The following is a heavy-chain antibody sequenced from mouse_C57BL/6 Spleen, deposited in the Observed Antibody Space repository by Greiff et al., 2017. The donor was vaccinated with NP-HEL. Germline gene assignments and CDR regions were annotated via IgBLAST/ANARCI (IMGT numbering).Heavy chain of an antibody. J-gene: IGHJ3*01. Sequence: QVQLQQPGAELVKPGASVKLSCKASGYTFTSYWMQWVKQRPGQGLEWIGEIDPSDSYTNYNQKFKGKATLTVDTSSSTAYMQLSSLTSEDSAVCKCAREGMVTRAYWGQGNLVTVSA. D-gene: IGHD2-13*01. CDR3: AREGMVTRAY. CDR1: GYTFTSYW. CDR2: IDPSDSYT. V-gene: IGHV1-50*01.